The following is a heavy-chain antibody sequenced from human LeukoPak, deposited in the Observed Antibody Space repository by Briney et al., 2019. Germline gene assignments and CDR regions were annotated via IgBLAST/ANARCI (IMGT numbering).Heavy chain of an antibody. CDR3: ARGVTMVRGVITVSDYYYYMDV. CDR2: INPNSGGT. V-gene: IGHV1-2*02. D-gene: IGHD3-10*01. J-gene: IGHJ6*03. CDR1: GYTFTGYY. Sequence: ASVKVSCKASGYTFTGYYMHWVRQAPGQGLEWMGWINPNSGGTNYAQKFQGRVTMTRDTSISTAYMELSRLRSDDTAVYYCARGVTMVRGVITVSDYYYYMDVWGKGTTVTISS.